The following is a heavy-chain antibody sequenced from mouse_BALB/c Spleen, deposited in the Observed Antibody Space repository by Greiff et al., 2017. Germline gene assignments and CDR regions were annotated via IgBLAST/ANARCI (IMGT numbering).Heavy chain of an antibody. D-gene: IGHD1-1*01. CDR2: ISSGGIYT. CDR3: ARAHGSYWYFDV. CDR1: GFTFSSYA. Sequence: EVMLVESGGGLVKPGGSLKLSCAASGFTFSSYAMSWVRQSPEKRLEWVAEISSGGIYTYYPDTVTGRFTISRDNAKNTLYLEMSSLRSEDTAMYYCARAHGSYWYFDVWGAGTTVTVSS. V-gene: IGHV5-9-4*01. J-gene: IGHJ1*01.